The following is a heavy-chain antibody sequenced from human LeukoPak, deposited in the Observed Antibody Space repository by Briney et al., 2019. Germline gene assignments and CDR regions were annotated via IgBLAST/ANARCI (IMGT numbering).Heavy chain of an antibody. CDR3: ARREGDYGYWYFDL. CDR2: IYYSGST. CDR1: GGSISSYY. D-gene: IGHD4-17*01. J-gene: IGHJ2*01. V-gene: IGHV4-59*08. Sequence: SETLSLTCTVSGGSISSYYWSWIRQPPGQGLEWIGYIYYSGSTNYNPSLKSRVTISVDTSKTQFSLKLSSVTAADTAVYYCARREGDYGYWYFDLWGRGTLVTVSS.